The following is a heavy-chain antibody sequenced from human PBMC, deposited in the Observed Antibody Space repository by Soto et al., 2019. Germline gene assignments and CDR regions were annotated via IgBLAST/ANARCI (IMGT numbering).Heavy chain of an antibody. CDR1: GFTLSTYS. J-gene: IGHJ4*02. CDR2: ITSGSSAM. Sequence: EVQLVESGGGLVQPGGSLRLSCAASGFTLSTYSMNWVRQAPGKGLEWVSYITSGSSAMYYADSVKGRFTISRDSAKNSLSLEMNSLRDEDTAVYYCARSGNYLDYWGQGTLVTVSS. V-gene: IGHV3-48*02. CDR3: ARSGNYLDY.